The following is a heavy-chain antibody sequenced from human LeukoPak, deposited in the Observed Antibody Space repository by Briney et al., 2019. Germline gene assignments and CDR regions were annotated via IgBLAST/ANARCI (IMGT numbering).Heavy chain of an antibody. CDR1: GYSITTNYY. V-gene: IGHV4-38-2*02. J-gene: IGHJ6*03. Sequence: PSETLSLTCTVSGYSITTNYYWAWIRPSPGTGLEWIGIVYHNGETYYNPSLKSRVIISVDTSKNEFSLRLTSVTAADTAVYYCVTPRSWELSDMAVWGRGTTVIVSS. CDR2: VYHNGET. D-gene: IGHD1-26*01. CDR3: VTPRSWELSDMAV.